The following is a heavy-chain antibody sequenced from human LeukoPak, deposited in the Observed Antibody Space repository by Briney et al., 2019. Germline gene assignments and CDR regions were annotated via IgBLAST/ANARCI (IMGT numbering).Heavy chain of an antibody. CDR2: MYYSGSN. J-gene: IGHJ5*02. CDR1: GGSISSGDYY. Sequence: PSQTLSLTCTVSGGSISSGDYYWSWIRQPPGKGLEWIAYMYYSGSNYYNPSLKSRVTMSADTSKNQFSLKLSSVTAADTAVYYCARPYYYDSRIDPWGQGTLVTVSS. V-gene: IGHV4-30-4*01. CDR3: ARPYYYDSRIDP. D-gene: IGHD3-22*01.